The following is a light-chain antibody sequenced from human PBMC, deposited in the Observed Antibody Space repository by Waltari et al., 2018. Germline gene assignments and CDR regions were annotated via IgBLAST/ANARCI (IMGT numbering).Light chain of an antibody. Sequence: EIVLTQSPATLSLSPGERATLSCRASQSVSSYLAWYQQKPGQAPRLLIYDASNRATGIPAMFSGSGSGTDFTLTISSLEPEDFAVYYCQQRSNWLITFGQGTRLEIK. CDR2: DAS. CDR1: QSVSSY. J-gene: IGKJ5*01. CDR3: QQRSNWLIT. V-gene: IGKV3-11*01.